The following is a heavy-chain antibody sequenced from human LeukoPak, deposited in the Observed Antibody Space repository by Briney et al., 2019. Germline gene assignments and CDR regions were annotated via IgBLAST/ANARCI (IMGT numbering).Heavy chain of an antibody. D-gene: IGHD6-13*01. V-gene: IGHV4-34*01. CDR3: ARGSRQLVRWFDP. Sequence: PSETLSLTCAVYGGSFSGYYWSWIRQPPGKGLEWIGEINHSGSTNYNPSLKSRVTISVDTSKNQFSLKLNSVTAADTAVYYCARGSRQLVRWFDPWGQGTLVTVSS. CDR2: INHSGST. CDR1: GGSFSGYY. J-gene: IGHJ5*02.